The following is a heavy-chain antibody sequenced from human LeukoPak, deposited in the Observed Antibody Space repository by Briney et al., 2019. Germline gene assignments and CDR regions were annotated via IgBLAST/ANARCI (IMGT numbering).Heavy chain of an antibody. J-gene: IGHJ1*01. CDR3: ARKGIDDSSGYYFAEYFQH. Sequence: PGRSLRLSCAASGFTFSSYATHWVRQAPGKGLEWVAVISYDGSNKYYADSVKGRFTISRDNSKNTLYLQMNSLRAEDTAVYYCARKGIDDSSGYYFAEYFQHWGQGTLVTVSS. CDR2: ISYDGSNK. CDR1: GFTFSSYA. V-gene: IGHV3-30-3*01. D-gene: IGHD3-22*01.